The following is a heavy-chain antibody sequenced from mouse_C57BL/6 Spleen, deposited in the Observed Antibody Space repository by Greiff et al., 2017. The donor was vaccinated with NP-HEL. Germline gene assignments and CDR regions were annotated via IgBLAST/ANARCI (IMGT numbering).Heavy chain of an antibody. D-gene: IGHD2-5*01. CDR2: FYPGSGSI. CDR1: GYTFTEYT. V-gene: IGHV1-62-2*01. J-gene: IGHJ1*03. CDR3: ARHEEYYSNYGWYFDV. Sequence: VQLQESGAELVKPGASVKLSCKASGYTFTEYTIHWVKQRSGQGLEWIGWFYPGSGSIKYNEKFKDKATLTADKSSSTVYMELSRLTSEDSAVYFCARHEEYYSNYGWYFDVWGTGTTVTVSS.